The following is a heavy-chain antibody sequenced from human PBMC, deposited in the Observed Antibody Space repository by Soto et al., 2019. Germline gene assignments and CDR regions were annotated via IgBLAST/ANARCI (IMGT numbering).Heavy chain of an antibody. CDR2: ISGSGGST. CDR1: GFTFSSYA. Sequence: EVQLLESGGGLVQPGGSLRLSCAASGFTFSSYAMSWVRQAPGKGLEWVSAISGSGGSTYYADSVKGRFTISRDNSKNTLSLQMNSLRAEDTAVYYCASLYYYDSSGYYPPDYWGQGTLVTVSS. D-gene: IGHD3-22*01. J-gene: IGHJ4*02. CDR3: ASLYYYDSSGYYPPDY. V-gene: IGHV3-23*01.